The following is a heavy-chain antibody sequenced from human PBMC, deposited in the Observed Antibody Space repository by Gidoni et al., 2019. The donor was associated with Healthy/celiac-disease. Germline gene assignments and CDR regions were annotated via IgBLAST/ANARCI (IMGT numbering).Heavy chain of an antibody. J-gene: IGHJ6*02. V-gene: IGHV2-70*04. CDR3: ARRDYYGMDV. CDR1: GFSLSTSGMR. CDR2: IDWDDDK. Sequence: QVTLKESGPALVKPTQTLTLTCTFSGFSLSTSGMRASWIRQPPGKALEWLARIDWDDDKFYSTSLKTRLTISKDTSKNQVVLTMTNMDPVDTATYYCARRDYYGMDVWGQGTTVTVSS.